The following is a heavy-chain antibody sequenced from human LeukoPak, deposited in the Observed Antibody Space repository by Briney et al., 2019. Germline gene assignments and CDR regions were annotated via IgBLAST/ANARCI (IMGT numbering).Heavy chain of an antibody. CDR1: GFTFGDYA. D-gene: IGHD6-13*01. Sequence: PGRSLRLSCTASGFTFGDYAMSWFRQAPGKGLEWVGFIRSKAYGGTTEYAASVKGRFTISRDDSKSIAYLQMNSLKTEDTAVYYCAKDLHPYSSRREFDYWGQGTLVTVSS. J-gene: IGHJ4*02. CDR3: AKDLHPYSSRREFDY. CDR2: IRSKAYGGTT. V-gene: IGHV3-49*03.